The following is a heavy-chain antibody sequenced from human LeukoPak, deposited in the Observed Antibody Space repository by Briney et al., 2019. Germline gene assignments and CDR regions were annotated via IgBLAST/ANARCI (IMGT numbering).Heavy chain of an antibody. CDR3: ARAKAVAGTGGDNWFDP. CDR1: GFTFSSYG. CDR2: ISYDGSNK. D-gene: IGHD6-19*01. J-gene: IGHJ5*02. V-gene: IGHV3-30*03. Sequence: GGSLRLSCAASGFTFSSYGMHWVRQAPGKGLEWVAVISYDGSNKYYADSVKGRFTIPRDNSKNTLYLQMGSLRADDVAVYYCARAKAVAGTGGDNWFDPWGQGTLVTVSS.